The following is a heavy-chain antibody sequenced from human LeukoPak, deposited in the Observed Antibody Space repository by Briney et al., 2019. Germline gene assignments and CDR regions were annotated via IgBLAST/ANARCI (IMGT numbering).Heavy chain of an antibody. CDR3: ARDVDYYGSGSDDYFDY. CDR1: GGSISSYY. D-gene: IGHD3-10*01. Sequence: PSETLSLTCTVSGGSISSYYWSWIRQPAGKGLEWIGRICTSGSTNYNPSLKSRVTMSVDTSKNQFSLKLSSVTAADTAVYYCARDVDYYGSGSDDYFDYWGQGTLVTVSS. CDR2: ICTSGST. V-gene: IGHV4-4*07. J-gene: IGHJ4*02.